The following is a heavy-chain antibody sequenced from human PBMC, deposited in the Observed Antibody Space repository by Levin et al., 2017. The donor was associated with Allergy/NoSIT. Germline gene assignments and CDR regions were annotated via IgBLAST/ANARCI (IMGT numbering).Heavy chain of an antibody. CDR2: ISYDGSNK. Sequence: GGSLRLSCAASGFTFSSYGMHWVRQAPGKGLEWVAVISYDGSNKYYADSVKGRFTISRDNSKNTLYLQMNSLRAEDTAVYYCAKGIGDYYYYGMDVWGQGTTVTVSS. CDR3: AKGIGDYYYYGMDV. J-gene: IGHJ6*02. D-gene: IGHD3-16*01. V-gene: IGHV3-30*18. CDR1: GFTFSSYG.